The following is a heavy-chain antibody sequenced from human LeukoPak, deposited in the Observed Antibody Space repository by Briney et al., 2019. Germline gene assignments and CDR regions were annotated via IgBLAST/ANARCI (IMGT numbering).Heavy chain of an antibody. Sequence: GGSLRLSCAASGFTFSSYAMSWVRQAPGKGLEWVSAISGSGGSTYYADSVKGRFTTSRDNSKSTLYIQMNSLRAEDTAVYYCARAKPKNMVRGLIMRRESRYYFDYWGQGTLVTVSS. D-gene: IGHD3-10*01. CDR3: ARAKPKNMVRGLIMRRESRYYFDY. CDR2: ISGSGGST. J-gene: IGHJ4*02. CDR1: GFTFSSYA. V-gene: IGHV3-23*01.